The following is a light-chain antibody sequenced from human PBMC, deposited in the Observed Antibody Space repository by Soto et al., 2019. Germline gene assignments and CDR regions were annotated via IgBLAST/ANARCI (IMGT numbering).Light chain of an antibody. V-gene: IGLV2-23*01. J-gene: IGLJ2*01. Sequence: QSALTQPASVSGSPGQSITISCTGTSSDVGRFNLVSWYQQHPGKAPKLIIYEGSKRPSGVSNRFSGSKSGNMASLTLSGLQAEDEGDFYCCSFAGSYVLFGGGTKLTVL. CDR2: EGS. CDR3: CSFAGSYVL. CDR1: SSDVGRFNL.